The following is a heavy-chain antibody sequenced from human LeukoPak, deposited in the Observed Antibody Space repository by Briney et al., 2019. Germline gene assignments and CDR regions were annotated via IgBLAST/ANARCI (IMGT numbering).Heavy chain of an antibody. V-gene: IGHV3-30*18. D-gene: IGHD6-13*01. J-gene: IGHJ4*02. Sequence: PGRTLRLSCAASGFTFSSYGMHWVRQAPGKGREWVAVISYDGSNKYYADSVKGRFTISRDNSKNTLYLQMNSLRAEDTAVYYCAKDTTLKAYSSSWSPFDYWGQGTLVTVSS. CDR3: AKDTTLKAYSSSWSPFDY. CDR2: ISYDGSNK. CDR1: GFTFSSYG.